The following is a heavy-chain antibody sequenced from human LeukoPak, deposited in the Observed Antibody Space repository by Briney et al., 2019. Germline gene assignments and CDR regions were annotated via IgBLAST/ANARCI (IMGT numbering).Heavy chain of an antibody. J-gene: IGHJ4*02. CDR1: GYTFTSYG. V-gene: IGHV1-18*01. D-gene: IGHD3-22*01. Sequence: GASVKVSCKASGYTFTSYGISWVRQAPGQGLEWMGWISAYNGNTTYAQKLQGRVTMTTDTSTSTAYMELRSLRSDDTAVYYCARDRDRRGYYDSSSYRSIRQRGDFDYWGQGTLVTVSS. CDR2: ISAYNGNT. CDR3: ARDRDRRGYYDSSSYRSIRQRGDFDY.